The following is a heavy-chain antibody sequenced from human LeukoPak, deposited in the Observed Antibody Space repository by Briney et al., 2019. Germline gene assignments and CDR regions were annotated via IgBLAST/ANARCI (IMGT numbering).Heavy chain of an antibody. D-gene: IGHD5-18*01. V-gene: IGHV1-46*03. J-gene: IGHJ4*02. CDR2: INPSGGST. CDR1: GYTFTSYY. CDR3: ASATAMAPSTMDY. Sequence: SVKVSCKASGYTFTSYYMHWVRQAPGQGLEWMGIINPSGGSTSYAQKFQGRVTMTRDTSTSTVYMELSSLRSEDTAVYYCASATAMAPSTMDYWGQGTLVTVSS.